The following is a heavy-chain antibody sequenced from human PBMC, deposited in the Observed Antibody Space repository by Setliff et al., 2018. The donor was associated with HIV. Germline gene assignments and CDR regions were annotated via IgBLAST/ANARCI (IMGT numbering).Heavy chain of an antibody. D-gene: IGHD5-18*01. CDR1: GFTFSSYG. CDR3: AKDRDTAMVLDAFDI. Sequence: GGSLRLSCAASGFTFSSYGMHWVRQAPGKGLEWVAFIRYDGSNKYYADSVEGRFTISRDNSKNTLYLQMNSLRAEDTAVYYCAKDRDTAMVLDAFDIWGQGTMVTVSS. CDR2: IRYDGSNK. V-gene: IGHV3-30*02. J-gene: IGHJ3*02.